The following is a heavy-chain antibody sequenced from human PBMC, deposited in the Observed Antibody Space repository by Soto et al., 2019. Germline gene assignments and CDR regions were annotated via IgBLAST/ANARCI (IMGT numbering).Heavy chain of an antibody. CDR1: GFTFSSYA. V-gene: IGHV3-23*01. CDR2: ISGSGGTT. J-gene: IGHJ6*02. Sequence: GGSLRLSCAASGFTFSSYAMSWVRQAPGKGLECVSTISGSGGTTYYADSVKGRFTISRDNAKNSLYLEMNSLRVEDTAVYYCVRVWRLVGRYGMDVWGQGTTVTVSS. D-gene: IGHD6-25*01. CDR3: VRVWRLVGRYGMDV.